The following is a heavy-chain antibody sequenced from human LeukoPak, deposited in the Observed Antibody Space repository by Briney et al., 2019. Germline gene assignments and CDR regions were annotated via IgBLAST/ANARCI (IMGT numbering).Heavy chain of an antibody. CDR1: GYTFTSYY. J-gene: IGHJ6*03. D-gene: IGHD5-18*01. CDR3: ARWIQLWLRGYYYYYMDV. CDR2: INPSGGSI. V-gene: IGHV1-46*01. Sequence: ASVKVSCKASGYTFTSYYMHWVRQAPGQGLEWMGIINPSGGSISYAQKFQGRVTMTRDTSISTAYMELSRLRSDDTAVYYRARWIQLWLRGYYYYYMDVWGKGTTVTISS.